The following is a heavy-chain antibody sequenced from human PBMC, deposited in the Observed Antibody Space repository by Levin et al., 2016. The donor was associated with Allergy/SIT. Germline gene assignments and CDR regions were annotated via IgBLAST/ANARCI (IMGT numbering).Heavy chain of an antibody. CDR2: IIGYDGTF. J-gene: IGHJ5*02. D-gene: IGHD1-26*01. V-gene: IGHV1-18*01. CDR1: GYIFSSYG. CDR3: ARGGGTYPAVDWLDP. Sequence: ASVKVSCKASGYIFSSYGISWVRQAPGQGLEWMGWIIGYDGTFKYAQKFQGRVAMTTDTSTNTAYMELRSLRFDDTAVYYCARGGGTYPAVDWLDPWGQGTLVTVSS.